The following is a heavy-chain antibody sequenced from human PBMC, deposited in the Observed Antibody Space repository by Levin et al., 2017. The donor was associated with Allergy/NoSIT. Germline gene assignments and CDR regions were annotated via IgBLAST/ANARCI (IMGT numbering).Heavy chain of an antibody. Sequence: GGSLRLSCAASGFTFDDYAMHWVRQAPGKGLEWVSGISWNSGSIGYADSVKGRFTISRDNAKNSLYLQMNSLRAEDTALYYCAKDYYYDSSGYFDYWGQGTLVTVSS. CDR2: ISWNSGSI. V-gene: IGHV3-9*01. D-gene: IGHD3-22*01. CDR3: AKDYYYDSSGYFDY. CDR1: GFTFDDYA. J-gene: IGHJ4*02.